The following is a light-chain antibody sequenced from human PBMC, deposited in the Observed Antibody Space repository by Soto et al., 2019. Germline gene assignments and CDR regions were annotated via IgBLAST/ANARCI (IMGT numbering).Light chain of an antibody. J-gene: IGKJ2*01. CDR3: QQYNNWRGT. CDR2: GAS. CDR1: QSVSSN. V-gene: IGKV3-15*01. Sequence: EIVMTQSPATLSVSPGERATLSCRASQSVSSNLAWYQQKPGQAPRLLIYGASTRATGILARLSGSGSVTVLTLTISCLQVGDFAVYYCQQYNNWRGTFGQGTKLEIK.